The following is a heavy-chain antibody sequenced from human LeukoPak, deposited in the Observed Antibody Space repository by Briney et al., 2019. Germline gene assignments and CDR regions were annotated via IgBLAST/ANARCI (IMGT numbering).Heavy chain of an antibody. D-gene: IGHD3-22*01. J-gene: IGHJ5*02. V-gene: IGHV3-7*01. CDR3: AGGGFYYYDSSGYYGFDP. CDR2: IKQDGSEK. CDR1: GFTFSSYW. Sequence: GGSLRLSCAASGFTFSSYWMSWVRQAPGKGLEWVANIKQDGSEKYYVDSVKARFTISRDNAKNSLYLQMNSLRAEDTAVYYCAGGGFYYYDSSGYYGFDPWGQGTLVTVFS.